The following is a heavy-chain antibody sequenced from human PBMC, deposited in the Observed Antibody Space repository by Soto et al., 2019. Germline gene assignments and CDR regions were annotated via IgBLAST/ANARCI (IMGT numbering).Heavy chain of an antibody. CDR3: TSPKGASYSAFDS. CDR1: GFTFGSHS. D-gene: IGHD2-15*01. Sequence: EVQLVESGGGLAQPGGSLRLSCAASGFTFGSHSMRWVRQTPAEGLVSISSINPDASRTDYADSVKGRFTISRDNSKNTLYLEMKRLRAEDSGIYYCTSPKGASYSAFDSWGQCTKVTVCS. V-gene: IGHV3-74*01. J-gene: IGHJ3*02. CDR2: INPDASRT.